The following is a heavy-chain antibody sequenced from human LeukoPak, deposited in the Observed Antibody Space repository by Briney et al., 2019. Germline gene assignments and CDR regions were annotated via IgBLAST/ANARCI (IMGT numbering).Heavy chain of an antibody. V-gene: IGHV3-30*03. Sequence: GGSLRLSCAASGFTFSSYGIHWVRQAPGKGLEWVAVISYDGSTKEYADSVKGRFSISRDNAKNSLYLQVNSLRDEDTAVYYCATIKQNAFDIWGQGTTVTVSS. CDR3: ATIKQNAFDI. D-gene: IGHD1/OR15-1a*01. J-gene: IGHJ3*02. CDR1: GFTFSSYG. CDR2: ISYDGSTK.